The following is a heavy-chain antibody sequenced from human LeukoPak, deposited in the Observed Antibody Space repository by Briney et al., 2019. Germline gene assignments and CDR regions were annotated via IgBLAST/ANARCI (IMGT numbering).Heavy chain of an antibody. CDR1: GFTFSNYW. Sequence: GRSLRLSCAASGFTFSNYWMSWVRQAPGKGLEWVANIKQDGSVKYYVDSVKGRFTISRDNAKSSLYLQVNSLRAEDTAVYYCARVLSDYDYVWGSYRYVYFDYWGQGTLVTVSS. V-gene: IGHV3-7*01. D-gene: IGHD3-16*02. J-gene: IGHJ4*02. CDR3: ARVLSDYDYVWGSYRYVYFDY. CDR2: IKQDGSVK.